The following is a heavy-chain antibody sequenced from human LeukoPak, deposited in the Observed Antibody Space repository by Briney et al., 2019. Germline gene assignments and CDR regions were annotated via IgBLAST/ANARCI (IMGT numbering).Heavy chain of an antibody. J-gene: IGHJ4*02. V-gene: IGHV4-61*02. CDR2: IYTSGST. CDR3: ARDPDYDFWSGYYDY. D-gene: IGHD3-3*01. Sequence: SETLSLTCTVSGGSISSGSYYWSRIRQPAGKGLEWIGRIYTSGSTNYNPSLKSRVTISVDTSKNQFSLKLSSVTAADTAVYYCARDPDYDFWSGYYDYWGQGTLVTVSS. CDR1: GGSISSGSYY.